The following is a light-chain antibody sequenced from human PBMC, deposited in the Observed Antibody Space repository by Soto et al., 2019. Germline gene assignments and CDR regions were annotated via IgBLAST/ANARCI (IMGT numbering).Light chain of an antibody. CDR3: QQSYSTPPFT. CDR1: QGITTY. V-gene: IGKV1-39*01. CDR2: AAS. J-gene: IGKJ3*01. Sequence: DIQMTQFPSSLSASVGDRVTITCRASQGITTYLNWYQQKPGKAPKLLIYAASSLQSGVPSRFSGSGSGTDFTLTISSLQPEDFATYYCQQSYSTPPFTFGPGTRVDI.